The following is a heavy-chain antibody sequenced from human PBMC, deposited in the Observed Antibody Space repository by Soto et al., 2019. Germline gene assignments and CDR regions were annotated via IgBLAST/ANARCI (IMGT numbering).Heavy chain of an antibody. Sequence: QVQLVESGGGVVQPGRSLRLSCAASGFTFSSYGMHWVRQAPGKGLAWVAVIWYDGSNKYYADSVKGRFTISRDNSKNTLYLQMNSLRAEDTAVYYCAREGYCSSTSCYFDYWGQGTLVTVSS. CDR2: IWYDGSNK. V-gene: IGHV3-33*01. D-gene: IGHD2-2*01. CDR3: AREGYCSSTSCYFDY. CDR1: GFTFSSYG. J-gene: IGHJ4*02.